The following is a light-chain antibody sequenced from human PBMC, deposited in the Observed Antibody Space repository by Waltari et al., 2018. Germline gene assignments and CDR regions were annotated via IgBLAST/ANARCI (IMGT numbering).Light chain of an antibody. Sequence: DIVMTQSPDSLAVSLGERATINCKSTQSLLNTANKKNYFVWYQQKPGRPPQVLIYWGSTRESGVPDRFSGSGSGTDFNLTITSLQAEDVAVYYCHQYHDIPYTFGQGTKVEIK. CDR3: HQYHDIPYT. CDR2: WGS. V-gene: IGKV4-1*01. J-gene: IGKJ2*01. CDR1: QSLLNTANKKNY.